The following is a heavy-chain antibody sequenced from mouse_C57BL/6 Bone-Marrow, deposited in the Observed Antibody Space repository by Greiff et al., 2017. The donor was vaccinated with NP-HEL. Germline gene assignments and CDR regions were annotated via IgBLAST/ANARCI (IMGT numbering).Heavy chain of an antibody. J-gene: IGHJ2*01. CDR2: IYPGSGNT. V-gene: IGHV1-84*01. D-gene: IGHD1-1*01. CDR1: GYTFTDYY. CDR3: ARSYYGSSYDY. Sequence: VQVVESGPELVKPGASVKISCKASGYTFTDYYINWVKQRPGQGLEWIGWIYPGSGNTKYNEKFKGKATLTVDTSSSTAYMQLSSLTSEDSAVYFCARSYYGSSYDYWGQGTTLTVSS.